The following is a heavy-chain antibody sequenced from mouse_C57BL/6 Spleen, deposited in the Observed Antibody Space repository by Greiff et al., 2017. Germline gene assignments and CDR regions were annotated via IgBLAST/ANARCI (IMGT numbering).Heavy chain of an antibody. CDR2: INPSNGGT. V-gene: IGHV1-53*01. CDR3: TRSYYSSYVDY. CDR1: GYTFTSYW. D-gene: IGHD2-5*01. Sequence: QVHVKQPGTELVKPGASVKLSCKASGYTFTSYWMHWVKQRPGQGLEWIGNINPSNGGTNYNEKFKSKATLTVDKSSSTAYMQLSSLTSEDAAVYYCTRSYYSSYVDYWGQGTTLTVSS. J-gene: IGHJ2*01.